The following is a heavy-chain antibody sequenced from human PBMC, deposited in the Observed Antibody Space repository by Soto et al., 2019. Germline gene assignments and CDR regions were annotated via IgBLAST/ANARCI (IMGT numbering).Heavy chain of an antibody. CDR1: GFTHSNYA. J-gene: IGHJ5*02. CDR3: ASGGAAYRWFDP. D-gene: IGHD3-10*01. CDR2: ISDSGDSP. Sequence: EVQLLESGGKLVQPGGSLRLSCAVSGFTHSNYAMSWVRQAPGKGLEWVSTISDSGDSPWYAASVKGRFTISRDSSTNTVHLQMNSLRGEDTAVYYCASGGAAYRWFDPWGQGTLVTVSS. V-gene: IGHV3-23*01.